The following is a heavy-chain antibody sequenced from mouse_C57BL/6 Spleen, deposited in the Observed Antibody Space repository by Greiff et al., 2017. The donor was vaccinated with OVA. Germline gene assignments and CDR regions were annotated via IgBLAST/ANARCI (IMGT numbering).Heavy chain of an antibody. CDR2: IWSGGST. CDR3: ARNRGDYEDAMDY. CDR1: GFSLTSYG. D-gene: IGHD2-4*01. Sequence: VMLVESGPGLVQPSQSLSITCTVSGFSLTSYGVHWVRQSPGKGLEWLGVIWSGGSTDYNAAFISRLSISKDNSKSQVFFKMNSLQADDTAIYYCARNRGDYEDAMDYWGQGTSVTVSS. V-gene: IGHV2-2*01. J-gene: IGHJ4*01.